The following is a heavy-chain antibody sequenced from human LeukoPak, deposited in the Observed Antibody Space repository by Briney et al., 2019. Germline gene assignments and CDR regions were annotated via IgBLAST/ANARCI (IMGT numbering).Heavy chain of an antibody. J-gene: IGHJ6*03. D-gene: IGHD3-10*01. CDR3: ARGVGELLPLDYYSYYMDI. V-gene: IGHV4-4*07. Sequence: SETLSLTCTVSGGSISGYYWTWIRQPAGKGLEWIGRFYTAGSTNYNPSLKSRVTMSVDTSKNHFSLTLTSVTAADTAVYYCARGVGELLPLDYYSYYMDIWGTGTTVTISS. CDR2: FYTAGST. CDR1: GGSISGYY.